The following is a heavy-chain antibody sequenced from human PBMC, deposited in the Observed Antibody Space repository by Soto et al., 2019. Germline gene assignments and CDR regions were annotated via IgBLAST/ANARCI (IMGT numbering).Heavy chain of an antibody. Sequence: PSETLSLTCDVSGGYITTSVFWTWVRQFPGRGLEWIGEIAHDGHTNYNPSLSGRVTMSVDLSNSQFSLNVASVNAEDTALYYCAREGSYDTMDYWVLGTLVTVFS. CDR1: GGYITTSVF. CDR3: AREGSYDTMDY. V-gene: IGHV4-4*02. CDR2: IAHDGHT. D-gene: IGHD3-22*01. J-gene: IGHJ4*02.